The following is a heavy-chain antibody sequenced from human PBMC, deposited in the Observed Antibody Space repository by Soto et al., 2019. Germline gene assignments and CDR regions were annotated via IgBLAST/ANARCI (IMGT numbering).Heavy chain of an antibody. J-gene: IGHJ6*02. CDR1: GFTFSVYW. CDR3: ARPGYSNYGPGVDV. V-gene: IGHV3-74*01. Sequence: EVQLVASGGGLVQPGGSLRLSCAASGFTFSVYWMHWVLQDPGKGLVWVSRIDSAGSTTSYADSVKGRFTISRDNAKSTLYLQMNSLRAEDSAVYYGARPGYSNYGPGVDVWGQGTTVTVSS. D-gene: IGHD4-4*01. CDR2: IDSAGSTT.